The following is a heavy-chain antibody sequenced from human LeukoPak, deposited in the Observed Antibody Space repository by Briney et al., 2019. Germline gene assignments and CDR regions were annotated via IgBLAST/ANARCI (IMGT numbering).Heavy chain of an antibody. J-gene: IGHJ4*02. Sequence: GGSLRLSCAASGFTYSSYAMSWVRQAPGKGLEWVSVLSGSGVNTYYADSVKGRFTLSRDNSKNTLYLQMNSLRAEDTAVYYCARMLAPTDTAMVFPEGPGGQGTLVTVSS. CDR1: GFTYSSYA. CDR2: LSGSGVNT. D-gene: IGHD5-18*01. V-gene: IGHV3-23*01. CDR3: ARMLAPTDTAMVFPEGP.